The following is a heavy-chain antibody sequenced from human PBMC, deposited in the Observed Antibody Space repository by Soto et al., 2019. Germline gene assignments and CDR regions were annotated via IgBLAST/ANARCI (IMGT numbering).Heavy chain of an antibody. Sequence: SETLSLTCAVSGGSISSGGYSWSWIRQPPGKGLEWIGYIYHSGSTYYNPSLKSRVTISVDTSKNQFSLKLSSVTAADTAVYYCARHYIHSSGWYGEYYFDYWGQGTLVTVSS. CDR1: GGSISSGGYS. CDR2: IYHSGST. J-gene: IGHJ4*02. V-gene: IGHV4-30-2*01. D-gene: IGHD6-19*01. CDR3: ARHYIHSSGWYGEYYFDY.